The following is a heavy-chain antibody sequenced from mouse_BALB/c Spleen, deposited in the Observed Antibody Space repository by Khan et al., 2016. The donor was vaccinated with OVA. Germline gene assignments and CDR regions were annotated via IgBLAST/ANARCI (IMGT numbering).Heavy chain of an antibody. J-gene: IGHJ3*01. CDR2: INPSNGYI. Sequence: VHLQESGAELARPGASVKMSCKASGYTFTTYTMHWVKQRPGQGLEWIGYINPSNGYINYNQKFKDKSTSTADKSSSTAYMQLCSLTSDYSAVYYCAREGAYYRSDGWFSYWGQGTLVTVCA. CDR1: GYTFTTYT. V-gene: IGHV1-4*01. D-gene: IGHD2-14*01. CDR3: AREGAYYRSDGWFSY.